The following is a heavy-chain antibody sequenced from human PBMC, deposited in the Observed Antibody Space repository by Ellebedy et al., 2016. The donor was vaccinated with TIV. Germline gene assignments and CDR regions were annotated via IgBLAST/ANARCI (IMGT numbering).Heavy chain of an antibody. CDR2: IWFDGSKE. V-gene: IGHV3-33*01. D-gene: IGHD6-19*01. CDR3: ARDPGIAVAGTVPPNIGFDL. CDR1: GFILSSYG. J-gene: IGHJ4*02. Sequence: GGSLRLSCAASGFILSSYGMHWVRQAPGKGLEWVALIWFDGSKEYYADSVKGRFTISRDNSKNTLYLQMDSLRAEDTAVYHCARDPGIAVAGTVPPNIGFDLWGQGTLLTVSS.